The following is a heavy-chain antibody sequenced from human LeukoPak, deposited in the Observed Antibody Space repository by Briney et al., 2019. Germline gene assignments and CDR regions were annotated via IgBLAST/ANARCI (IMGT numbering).Heavy chain of an antibody. D-gene: IGHD3-22*01. CDR3: ARSPYYYDSSGSRAGTYFDY. Sequence: SETLSLTCAVYGGSFSGYYWSWIRQPPGKGLEWIGEINHSGSTYYNPSLKSRVTISVDTSKNQFSLKLSSVTAADTAVYYCARSPYYYDSSGSRAGTYFDYWGQGTLVTVSA. CDR1: GGSFSGYY. J-gene: IGHJ4*02. CDR2: INHSGST. V-gene: IGHV4-34*01.